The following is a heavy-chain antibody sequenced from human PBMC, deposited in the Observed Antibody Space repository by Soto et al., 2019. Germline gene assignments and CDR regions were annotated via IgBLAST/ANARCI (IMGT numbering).Heavy chain of an antibody. CDR1: GGTFSSYA. V-gene: IGHV1-69*06. Sequence: QVQLVQSGAEVKKPGSSVKVSCKASGGTFSSYAISWVRQAPGQGLECMGGIIPIFGTANYAQKFQGRVTITADKSTSSPYMERSSLRSEDTAVYYCASGETRADSGRLGWFDPWGQGTLVTVSS. D-gene: IGHD2-21*01. J-gene: IGHJ5*02. CDR3: ASGETRADSGRLGWFDP. CDR2: IIPIFGTA.